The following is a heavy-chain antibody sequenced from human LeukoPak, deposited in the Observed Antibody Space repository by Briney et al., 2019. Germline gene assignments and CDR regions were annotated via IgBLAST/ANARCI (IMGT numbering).Heavy chain of an antibody. J-gene: IGHJ5*02. CDR1: GFTFSNYW. CDR3: ARGADTGYSSDS. D-gene: IGHD6-19*01. CDR2: INSDARST. Sequence: TGGSLRPSCAASGFTFSNYWMHWVRQAPGKGLVWVSRINSDARSTSYADSVKGRFTISRDNAKNTLYLQMNSLRAEDTAVYYCARGADTGYSSDSWGQGTLVTVSS. V-gene: IGHV3-74*01.